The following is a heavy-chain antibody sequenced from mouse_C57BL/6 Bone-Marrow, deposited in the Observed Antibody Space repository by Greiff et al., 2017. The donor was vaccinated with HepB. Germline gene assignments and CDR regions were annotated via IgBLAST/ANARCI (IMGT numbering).Heavy chain of an antibody. CDR1: GYTFTSYW. J-gene: IGHJ2*01. CDR3: ATHYYGTHGDY. CDR2: IDPSDSYT. D-gene: IGHD1-1*01. V-gene: IGHV1-50*01. Sequence: QVQLQQPGAELVKPGASVKLSCKASGYTFTSYWMQWVKQRPGQGLEWIGEIDPSDSYTNYNQKFKGKATLTVDTSSSTAYMQLSSLTSEDSAVYYCATHYYGTHGDYWGQGTTLTVSS.